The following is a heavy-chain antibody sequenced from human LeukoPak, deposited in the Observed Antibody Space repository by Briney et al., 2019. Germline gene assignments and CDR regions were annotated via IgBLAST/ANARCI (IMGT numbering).Heavy chain of an antibody. V-gene: IGHV3-23*01. CDR1: GFTFSSYA. CDR2: ISGSGVST. J-gene: IGHJ4*02. CDR3: AKDDTHDPKSGGYDG. D-gene: IGHD5-12*01. Sequence: GGSLRLSCAASGFTFSSYAMSWVRQASGKGLEWVSVISGSGVSTYYADSVKGRFTISRDNSKDTLYLQMNSLRAEDSAVYYCAKDDTHDPKSGGYDGWGQGTLVTVSS.